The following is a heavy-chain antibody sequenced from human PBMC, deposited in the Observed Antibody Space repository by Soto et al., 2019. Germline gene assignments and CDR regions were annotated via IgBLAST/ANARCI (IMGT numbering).Heavy chain of an antibody. CDR1: GGTFSSYA. V-gene: IGHV1-69*01. J-gene: IGHJ4*02. D-gene: IGHD6-13*01. CDR3: ARDKRAAAGTPFDY. CDR2: IIPIFGTA. Sequence: QVQLVQSGAEVKKPGSSVKVSCKASGGTFSSYATSWVRQAPGQGLEWMGGIIPIFGTANYAQKFQGRVTITADESTSTAYMELSSLRSEDTAVYYCARDKRAAAGTPFDYWGQGTLVTVSS.